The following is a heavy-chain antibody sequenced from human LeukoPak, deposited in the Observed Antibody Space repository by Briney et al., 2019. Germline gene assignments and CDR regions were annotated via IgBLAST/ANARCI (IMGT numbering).Heavy chain of an antibody. V-gene: IGHV4-38-2*02. D-gene: IGHD2-2*01. CDR1: GYSISSGYY. CDR3: ARVRGVVPAAIHWFDP. Sequence: SETLSLTCTVSGYSISSGYYWGWIRQPPGKGLEWIGSIYHSGSTYYNPSLKSRVTVSVDTSKNQFSLKLSSVTVADTAVYYCARVRGVVPAAIHWFDPWGQGTLVTVSS. CDR2: IYHSGST. J-gene: IGHJ5*02.